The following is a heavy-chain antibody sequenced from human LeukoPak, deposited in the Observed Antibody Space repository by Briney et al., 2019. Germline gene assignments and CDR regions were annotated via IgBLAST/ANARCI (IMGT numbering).Heavy chain of an antibody. D-gene: IGHD6-6*01. V-gene: IGHV4-59*08. CDR2: IYYSGST. Sequence: SETLSLTCTVSGDSISSYYWSWIRQPPGMGLEWIGYIYYSGSTNYNPSLKSRVTISVDTSKNQFSLTLSSVTAADTAVYYCARQSGYSSSFDYWGQGTLVTVSS. J-gene: IGHJ4*02. CDR3: ARQSGYSSSFDY. CDR1: GDSISSYY.